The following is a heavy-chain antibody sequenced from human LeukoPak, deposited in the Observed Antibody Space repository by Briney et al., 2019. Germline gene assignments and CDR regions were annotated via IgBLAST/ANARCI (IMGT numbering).Heavy chain of an antibody. CDR3: AREGVSYYYDSSGYYFDY. Sequence: SVKVSCKASGGTFSSYAISWVRQAPGQGLEWMGGIIPIFGTANYAQKFQGRVTITTDESTSTAYMELSSLRSEDTAVYYCAREGVSYYYDSSGYYFDYWGQGTLVTVSS. CDR1: GGTFSSYA. CDR2: IIPIFGTA. V-gene: IGHV1-69*05. J-gene: IGHJ4*02. D-gene: IGHD3-22*01.